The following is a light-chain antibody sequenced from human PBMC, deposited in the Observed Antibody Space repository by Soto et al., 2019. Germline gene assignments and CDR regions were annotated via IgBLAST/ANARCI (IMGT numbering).Light chain of an antibody. Sequence: DIVMTQSPDSLAVSLGERATINCKSSQRVLYSSNNKNYLDWYQQKPGQTPKLLIYWASTRESGVPDRFSGSGSGTDFTLTISSLQAEDVAVYYCQQYYSTPYTFGQGTKLEIK. V-gene: IGKV4-1*01. J-gene: IGKJ2*01. CDR3: QQYYSTPYT. CDR1: QRVLYSSNNKNY. CDR2: WAS.